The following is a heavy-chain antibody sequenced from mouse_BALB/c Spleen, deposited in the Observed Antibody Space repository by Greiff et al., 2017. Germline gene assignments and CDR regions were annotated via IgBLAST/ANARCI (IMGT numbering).Heavy chain of an antibody. CDR2: IWGGGST. D-gene: IGHD2-1*01. Sequence: VQRVESGPGLVAPSQSLSITCTVSGFSLTDYGVSWIRQPPGKGLEWLGVIWGGGSTYYNSALKSRLSISKDNSKSQVFLKMNSLQTDDTAMYYGAKHERGNYPWYFDVWGAGTTVTVSS. J-gene: IGHJ1*01. V-gene: IGHV2-6-5*01. CDR1: GFSLTDYG. CDR3: AKHERGNYPWYFDV.